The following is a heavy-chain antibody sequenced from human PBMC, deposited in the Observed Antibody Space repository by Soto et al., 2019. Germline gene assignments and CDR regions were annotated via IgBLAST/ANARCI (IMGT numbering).Heavy chain of an antibody. J-gene: IGHJ6*03. CDR2: ISHSGST. D-gene: IGHD3-3*01. V-gene: IGHV4-59*07. CDR1: DGSLSSYY. CDR3: AKCPLESGYLHYYSMDV. Sequence: SDTPSLTCTVSDGSLSSYYWSWIRQPPGKGLEWIGHISHSGSTSYNPSLKSRVTASLDTSQNQFSLKVRSVTAADTAVYYCAKCPLESGYLHYYSMDVWGKGTTVTVSS.